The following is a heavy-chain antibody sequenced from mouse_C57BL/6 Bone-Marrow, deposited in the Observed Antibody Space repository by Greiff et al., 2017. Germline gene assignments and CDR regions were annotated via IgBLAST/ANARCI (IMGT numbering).Heavy chain of an antibody. Sequence: VQLQQPGAELVRPGTSVKLSCKASGYTFTSYWMPWVKPRPGQGLDWIGVIDPSVIYTNYNQKFKGKATLTVVTSSRTAYMQLSSLTSEDSAVSYCARGGIITPWFAYWGQGTLVTVSA. CDR3: ARGGIITPWFAY. CDR1: GYTFTSYW. CDR2: IDPSVIYT. J-gene: IGHJ3*01. V-gene: IGHV1-59*01. D-gene: IGHD1-1*01.